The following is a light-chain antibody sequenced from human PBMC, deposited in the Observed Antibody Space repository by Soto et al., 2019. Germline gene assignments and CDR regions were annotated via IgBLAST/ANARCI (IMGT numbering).Light chain of an antibody. V-gene: IGKV3-20*01. Sequence: EIVLTQSPGTLSLSPGERATLSCWCSQSVSSSYLAWYQQKPGQAPRPLIYGASSRATGIPDRFSGSGSGTDFTLTISRLEPEDFAVYYCQQYGSSPQTFGQGTKVDI. J-gene: IGKJ1*01. CDR1: QSVSSSY. CDR2: GAS. CDR3: QQYGSSPQT.